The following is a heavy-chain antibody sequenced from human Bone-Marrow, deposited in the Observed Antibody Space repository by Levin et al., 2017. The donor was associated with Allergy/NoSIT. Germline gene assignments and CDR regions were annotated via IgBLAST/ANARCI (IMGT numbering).Heavy chain of an antibody. CDR1: GFTLSSYT. J-gene: IGHJ4*02. V-gene: IGHV3-21*01. CDR2: ISSSSNYI. D-gene: IGHD6-6*01. Sequence: GGSLRLSCEVSGFTLSSYTMNWVRQAPGKGLEWVSSISSSSNYIYDADSVKGRFTISRDNAKNSVYLLMNSLRVEDTAVYYCARDGSSVSSFDFDYWGQGTLVTVSS. CDR3: ARDGSSVSSFDFDY.